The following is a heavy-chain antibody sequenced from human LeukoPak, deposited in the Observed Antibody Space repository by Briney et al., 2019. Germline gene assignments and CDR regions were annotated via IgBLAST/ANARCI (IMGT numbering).Heavy chain of an antibody. J-gene: IGHJ4*02. CDR2: IIPIFGTA. Sequence: SVKVSCKASGGTFSSYAISWVRQAPGQGLEWMGGIIPIFGTANYAQKFQGRVTITTDESTSTAYMELSSLRSEVTAVYYCARLLSGELSAWGQGTLVTVSS. D-gene: IGHD3-16*02. V-gene: IGHV1-69*05. CDR1: GGTFSSYA. CDR3: ARLLSGELSA.